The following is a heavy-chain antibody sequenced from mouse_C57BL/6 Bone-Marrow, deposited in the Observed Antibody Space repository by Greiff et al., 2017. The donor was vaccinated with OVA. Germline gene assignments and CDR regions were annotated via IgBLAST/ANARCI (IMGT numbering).Heavy chain of an antibody. CDR2: IDPSDSYT. CDR1: GYTFTSYW. V-gene: IGHV1-50*01. J-gene: IGHJ1*03. CDR3: ARPPDV. Sequence: VQLQQPGAELVKPGASVKLSCKASGYTFTSYWMQWVKQRPGQGLEWIGEIDPSDSYTNYNQKFKGKATLTVDTSSSTAYMQLSSLTSEDSAVYFCARPPDVWGTGTTVTVSS.